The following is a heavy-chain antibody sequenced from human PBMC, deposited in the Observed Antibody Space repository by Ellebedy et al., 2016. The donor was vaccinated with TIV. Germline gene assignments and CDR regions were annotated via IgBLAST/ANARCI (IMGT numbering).Heavy chain of an antibody. J-gene: IGHJ4*02. CDR2: INQDATKK. CDR1: GFTFSDAW. V-gene: IGHV3-7*03. Sequence: GESLKISCAASGFTFSDAWMSWVRQAPGKGLEWVANINQDATKKYYVDSVKGRFSISRDNAKNSLYLQMNSLRAEDTAVYYCASAMGRGSYWGQGTLVTVSS. CDR3: ASAMGRGSY. D-gene: IGHD3-10*01.